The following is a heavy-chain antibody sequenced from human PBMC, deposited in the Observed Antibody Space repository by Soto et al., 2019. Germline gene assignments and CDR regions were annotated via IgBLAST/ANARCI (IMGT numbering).Heavy chain of an antibody. Sequence: SETLSLTCAVYGGSFSGYYWSWIRQPPGKGLEWIGEINHSGSTNYNPSLKSRVTISVDTSKNQFSLKLSSVTAADTAVYYCARGHVAALYYFDYWGQGTLVTVSS. V-gene: IGHV4-34*01. CDR1: GGSFSGYY. CDR3: ARGHVAALYYFDY. D-gene: IGHD2-15*01. J-gene: IGHJ4*02. CDR2: INHSGST.